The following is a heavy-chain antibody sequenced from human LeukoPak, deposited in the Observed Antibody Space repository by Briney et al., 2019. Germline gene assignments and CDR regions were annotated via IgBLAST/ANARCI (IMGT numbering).Heavy chain of an antibody. V-gene: IGHV1-24*01. Sequence: ASVKVPCKVSGYTLTELSMHWVRQAHGKGLEWMGGFDPEDGETIYAQKFQGRVTMTEDTSTDTAYMELSSLRSEDTAVYYCATAKRSFGELLYFGYWGQGTLVTVSS. D-gene: IGHD3-10*01. J-gene: IGHJ4*02. CDR3: ATAKRSFGELLYFGY. CDR1: GYTLTELS. CDR2: FDPEDGET.